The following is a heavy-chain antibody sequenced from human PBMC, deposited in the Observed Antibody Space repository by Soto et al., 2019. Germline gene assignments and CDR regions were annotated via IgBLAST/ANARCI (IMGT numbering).Heavy chain of an antibody. CDR3: ARLPDYYDSSGYDYGMDV. CDR2: IYYSGST. J-gene: IGHJ6*02. Sequence: SETLSLTCTVSGGSISSYYWSWIRQPPGKGLEWIGYIYYSGSTNYNPSLKSRVTISVDTSKNQFSLKLSSVTAADTAVYYCARLPDYYDSSGYDYGMDVWGQGTTVTVFS. CDR1: GGSISSYY. D-gene: IGHD3-22*01. V-gene: IGHV4-59*01.